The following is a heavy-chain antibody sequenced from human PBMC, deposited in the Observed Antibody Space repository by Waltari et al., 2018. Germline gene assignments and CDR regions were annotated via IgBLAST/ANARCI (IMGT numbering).Heavy chain of an antibody. CDR2: ISWDGGST. V-gene: IGHV3-43D*04. J-gene: IGHJ4*02. Sequence: EVQLVESGGVVVQPGGSLRLSCAASGFTFDDYAMLWVRQAPGKGLEWVSLISWDGGSTYYADSVKGRFTISRDNSKNSLYLQMNSLRAEDTALYYCAKGFFGPGHWVDYWGQGTLVTVSS. CDR3: AKGFFGPGHWVDY. D-gene: IGHD3-3*01. CDR1: GFTFDDYA.